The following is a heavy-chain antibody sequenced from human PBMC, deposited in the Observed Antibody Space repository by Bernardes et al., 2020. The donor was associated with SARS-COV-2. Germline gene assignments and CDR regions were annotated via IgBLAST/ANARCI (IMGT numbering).Heavy chain of an antibody. CDR2: INHSGST. J-gene: IGHJ6*02. Sequence: SETLSLTCAVYGGSFSGYYWSWIRQPPGPGLAWIGEINHSGSTHYNPSLKSRVTISVDTSKNQFSLKLSSVTAADTAVYYCARGATVTTLFRYYGMDVWGQGTTVTVSS. CDR3: ARGATVTTLFRYYGMDV. D-gene: IGHD4-17*01. V-gene: IGHV4-34*01. CDR1: GGSFSGYY.